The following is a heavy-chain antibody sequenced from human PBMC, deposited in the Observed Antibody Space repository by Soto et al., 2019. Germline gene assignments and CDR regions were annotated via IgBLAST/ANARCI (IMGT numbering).Heavy chain of an antibody. CDR2: INHRGST. V-gene: IGHV4-34*02. J-gene: IGHJ5*02. Sequence: QVHLQQWGAGLLKPSETLSLTCAVYGESFIGYYWTWIRQPPGKGLELIGEINHRGSTNYNPSLKSRVTISIDTSKNQFSLKLTSVTAADTSVYYCARTDIVTTNGFDPWGQGTLVTVSS. D-gene: IGHD5-12*01. CDR3: ARTDIVTTNGFDP. CDR1: GESFIGYY.